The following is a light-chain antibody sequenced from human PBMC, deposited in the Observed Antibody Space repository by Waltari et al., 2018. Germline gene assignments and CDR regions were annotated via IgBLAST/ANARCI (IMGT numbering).Light chain of an antibody. CDR1: QTISDF. V-gene: IGKV1-39*01. Sequence: DIQMTQSPSSLSASVGDRVTITCRASQTISDFLNWYQQKPGKAPKLLISAASSLQSGVPSRVSGRGSGTDFTLTISSLQPEDFATYYCQQSHSLPVTCGQGTRLEIK. CDR2: AAS. J-gene: IGKJ5*01. CDR3: QQSHSLPVT.